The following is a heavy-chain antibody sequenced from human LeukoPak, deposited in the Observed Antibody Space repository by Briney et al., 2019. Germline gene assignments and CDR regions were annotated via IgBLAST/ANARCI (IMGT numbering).Heavy chain of an antibody. J-gene: IGHJ4*02. D-gene: IGHD5-18*01. CDR1: GGSISSSSYY. CDR3: ARDLYSYGPDY. V-gene: IGHV4-39*07. CDR2: IYYSGST. Sequence: SETLSLTCTVSGGSISSSSYYWGWIRQPPGKGLEWIGSIYYSGSTYYNPSLKSRVTISVDTSKNQFSLKLSSVTAADTAVYYCARDLYSYGPDYWGRGTLVTVSS.